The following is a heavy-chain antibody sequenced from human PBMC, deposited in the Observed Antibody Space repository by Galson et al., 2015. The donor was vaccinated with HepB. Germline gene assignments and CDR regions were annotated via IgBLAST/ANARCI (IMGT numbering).Heavy chain of an antibody. CDR2: ISGSGGST. Sequence: SLRLSCAASGFTFSSYAMSWVRQAPGKGLEWVSAISGSGGSTYYADSVKGRFTISRDNSKNTLYLQMNSLRAEDTAVYYCAKGGYCSSTSCYDDYYYYMDVWGKGTTVTVSS. CDR1: GFTFSSYA. V-gene: IGHV3-23*01. J-gene: IGHJ6*03. CDR3: AKGGYCSSTSCYDDYYYYMDV. D-gene: IGHD2-2*01.